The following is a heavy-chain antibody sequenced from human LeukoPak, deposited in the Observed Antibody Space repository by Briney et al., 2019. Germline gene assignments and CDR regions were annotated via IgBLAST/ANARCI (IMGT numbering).Heavy chain of an antibody. CDR3: ASFAPYYYDSSGHSFDY. Sequence: SVKVSCKASGGTFSSYAISWVRQAPGQGLEWMGRINPILGIANYAQKFQGRVTITADKSTSTAYMELSSLRSEDTAVYYCASFAPYYYDSSGHSFDYWGQGTLVTVSS. CDR1: GGTFSSYA. J-gene: IGHJ4*02. V-gene: IGHV1-69*04. CDR2: INPILGIA. D-gene: IGHD3-22*01.